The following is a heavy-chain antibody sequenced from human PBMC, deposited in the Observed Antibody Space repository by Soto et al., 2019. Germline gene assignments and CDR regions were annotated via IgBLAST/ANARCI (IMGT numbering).Heavy chain of an antibody. CDR1: GGSISSGGYY. CDR2: IYYSGST. CDR3: ARDCSGGSCYHAFDI. J-gene: IGHJ3*02. D-gene: IGHD2-15*01. V-gene: IGHV4-31*03. Sequence: SETLPLTCTVSGGSISSGGYYWSWIRPHPGKGLEWIGYIYYSGSTYYNPSLKSRVTISVDTSKNQLSLKLSSVTAADTAVYYCARDCSGGSCYHAFDIWGQGTMVTVS.